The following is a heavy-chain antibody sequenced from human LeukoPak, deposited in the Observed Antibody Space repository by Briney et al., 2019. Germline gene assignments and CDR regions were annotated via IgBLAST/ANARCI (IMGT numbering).Heavy chain of an antibody. CDR1: GFTFGSYA. CDR3: VKDFLHGPHIEPVGSVGPFDY. V-gene: IGHV3-23*01. J-gene: IGHJ4*02. CDR2: LHADSGMT. D-gene: IGHD2-2*01. Sequence: GGSLRLSCATSGFTFGSYAMNWVRQAPGKGLEWVSGLHADSGMTYYADSVKGRFTISRDNSKSTLYFQMNSLRAEDTAVYYCVKDFLHGPHIEPVGSVGPFDYWGQGTLVTVSS.